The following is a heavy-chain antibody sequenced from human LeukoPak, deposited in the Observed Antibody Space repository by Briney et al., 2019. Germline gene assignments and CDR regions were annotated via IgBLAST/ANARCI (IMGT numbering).Heavy chain of an antibody. CDR3: AKANSGWHRFDY. D-gene: IGHD6-19*01. Sequence: GGSLRLSCAASGFTFSSYAMSWVRQAPGKGLEWVSAISGSGGSTYYADSVKGRFTISRDNSKNTLYLQMNSLRAEDTVVYYCAKANSGWHRFDYWGQGTLVTVSS. CDR1: GFTFSSYA. J-gene: IGHJ4*02. CDR2: ISGSGGST. V-gene: IGHV3-23*01.